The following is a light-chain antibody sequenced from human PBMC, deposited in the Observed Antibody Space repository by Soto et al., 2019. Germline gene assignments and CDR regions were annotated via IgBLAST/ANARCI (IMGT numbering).Light chain of an antibody. V-gene: IGLV2-14*01. CDR2: EVS. J-gene: IGLJ1*01. Sequence: QSALTQPASVSGSPGQSITISCTGTSSDVGGYNYVSWYQQYPGKAPKLMIYEVSNRPSGVSTRFSGSKSGNTASLTISGLQPEDEADYYCTSYTRRNTLYVFGTGTKVTVL. CDR3: TSYTRRNTLYV. CDR1: SSDVGGYNY.